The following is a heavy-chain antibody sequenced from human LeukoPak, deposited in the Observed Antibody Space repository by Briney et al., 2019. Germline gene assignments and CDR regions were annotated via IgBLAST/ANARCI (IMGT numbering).Heavy chain of an antibody. CDR3: ARGQGLRWYPFPYAFDI. D-gene: IGHD4-17*01. Sequence: SETLSLTCAVYGGSFSGYYWSWIRQPPGKGLEWIGEINHSGSTNYNPSLKSRVTISVDTSKNQSSLKLSSVTAADTAVYYCARGQGLRWYPFPYAFDIWGQGTMVTVSS. V-gene: IGHV4-34*01. J-gene: IGHJ3*02. CDR2: INHSGST. CDR1: GGSFSGYY.